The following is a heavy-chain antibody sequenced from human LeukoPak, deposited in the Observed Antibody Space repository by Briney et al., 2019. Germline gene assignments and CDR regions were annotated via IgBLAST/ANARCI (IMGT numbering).Heavy chain of an antibody. J-gene: IGHJ4*02. D-gene: IGHD6-19*01. CDR2: INHSGST. V-gene: IGHV4-34*01. CDR3: ATPGYSSGWFDY. Sequence: SETLSLTCAVYGGSFSGYYWSWIRQPPGKGLEWIGEINHSGSTNYNPSLKSRVTISVDTSKNQFSLKLSSVTAADTAVYYCATPGYSSGWFDYWGQGTLVTVSS. CDR1: GGSFSGYY.